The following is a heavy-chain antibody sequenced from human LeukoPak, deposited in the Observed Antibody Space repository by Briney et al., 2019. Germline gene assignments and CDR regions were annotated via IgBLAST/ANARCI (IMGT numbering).Heavy chain of an antibody. J-gene: IGHJ4*02. CDR3: AKATGNLGN. Sequence: PGGSLRLSCAASGFTFSSYEMNWVRQAPGKGLEWVSAISNNDGSTYYADSVKGRFTISRDNSKNTLYLQIYTLTADDTAIYYCAKATGNLGNWGQGTQVTVSS. CDR1: GFTFSSYE. CDR2: ISNNDGST. D-gene: IGHD1-1*01. V-gene: IGHV3-23*01.